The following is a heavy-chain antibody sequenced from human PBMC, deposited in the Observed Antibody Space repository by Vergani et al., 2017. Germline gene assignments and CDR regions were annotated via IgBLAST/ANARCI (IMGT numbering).Heavy chain of an antibody. CDR3: ASIAAAGNYYYYGMDV. D-gene: IGHD6-13*01. CDR2: ISSSSSYT. J-gene: IGHJ6*02. Sequence: QVQLVESGGGLVKPGGSLRLSCAASGFTFSDYYMSWIRQAPGKGLEWVSYISSSSSYTNYADSVKGRFTISRDNAKNTLYLQMNSLRAEDTAVYYCASIAAAGNYYYYGMDVWGQGTTVTVSS. CDR1: GFTFSDYY. V-gene: IGHV3-11*06.